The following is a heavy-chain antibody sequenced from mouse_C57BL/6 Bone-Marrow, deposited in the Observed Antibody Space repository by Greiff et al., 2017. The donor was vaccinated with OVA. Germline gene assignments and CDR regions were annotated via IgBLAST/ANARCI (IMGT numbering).Heavy chain of an antibody. CDR2: IDPETGGT. V-gene: IGHV1-15*01. J-gene: IGHJ2*01. Sequence: QVQLQPSGAELVRPGASVTLSCKASGYTFTDYEMHWVKQTPVHGLEWIGAIDPETGGTAYNQKFKGKAILTADNSSSPAYIELRSLTSEDSAVYYCTLITTVVARGDYWGQGTTLTVSS. CDR3: TLITTVVARGDY. D-gene: IGHD1-1*01. CDR1: GYTFTDYE.